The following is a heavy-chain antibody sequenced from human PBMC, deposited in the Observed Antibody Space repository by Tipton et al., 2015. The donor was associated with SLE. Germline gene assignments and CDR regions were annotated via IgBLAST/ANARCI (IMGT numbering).Heavy chain of an antibody. V-gene: IGHV3-9*01. CDR2: ISWNSGSI. Sequence: SLRLSCAASGFTFSSYGMHWVRQAPGKGLEWVSGISWNSGSIGDADSVKGRFTISRDNAKNSLYLQMNSLRAEDTALYYCAKGRAAAGADAFDIWGQGTMVTVSS. J-gene: IGHJ3*02. CDR1: GFTFSSYG. CDR3: AKGRAAAGADAFDI. D-gene: IGHD6-13*01.